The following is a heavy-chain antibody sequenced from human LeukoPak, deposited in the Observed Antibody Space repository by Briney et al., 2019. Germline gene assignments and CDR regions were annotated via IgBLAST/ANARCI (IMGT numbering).Heavy chain of an antibody. CDR2: IYYSGGT. D-gene: IGHD5-18*01. CDR3: ARRRFSYGDNDAFDI. Sequence: SETLSLTCTISRGSLSSYYWSWIRQSPGKGPEWIGYIYYSGGTNYNPSLESRVTISVDRSTNQFSLKVRSVTAADTAVYYCARRRFSYGDNDAFDIWGRGTMVTVSS. J-gene: IGHJ3*02. CDR1: RGSLSSYY. V-gene: IGHV4-59*08.